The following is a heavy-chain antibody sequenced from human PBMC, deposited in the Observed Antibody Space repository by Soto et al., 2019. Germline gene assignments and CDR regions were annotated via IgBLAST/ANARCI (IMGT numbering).Heavy chain of an antibody. Sequence: GGSLRLSCAASGFTFSSYAMHWVRQAPGKGLEWVAVISYDGSNKYYADSVKGRFTISRDNSKNTLYLQMNSLRAEDTAVYYCARDSGYRFKDFDYWGQGTLVTVSS. CDR1: GFTFSSYA. V-gene: IGHV3-30-3*01. CDR3: ARDSGYRFKDFDY. J-gene: IGHJ4*02. D-gene: IGHD3-10*01. CDR2: ISYDGSNK.